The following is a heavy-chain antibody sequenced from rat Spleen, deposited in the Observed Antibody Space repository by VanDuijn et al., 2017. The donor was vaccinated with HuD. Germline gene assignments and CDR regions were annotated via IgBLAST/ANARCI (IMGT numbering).Heavy chain of an antibody. J-gene: IGHJ1*01. Sequence: EVQLVESGGGLVQPGRSLKLSCAASGFTFSDYNMAWVRQAPKKGLEWVATISYDGSTTYYRDSVKGRFTISRDNEKSTLYLQMDSLRSEDTATYYCARHPQLGVFWYFDFWGPGTMITVSS. D-gene: IGHD5-1*01. CDR2: ISYDGSTT. CDR1: GFTFSDYN. CDR3: ARHPQLGVFWYFDF. V-gene: IGHV5-7*01.